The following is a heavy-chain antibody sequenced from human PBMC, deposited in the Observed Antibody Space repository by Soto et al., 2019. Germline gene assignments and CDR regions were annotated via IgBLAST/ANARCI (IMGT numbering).Heavy chain of an antibody. D-gene: IGHD3-10*01. J-gene: IGHJ6*02. CDR1: GYSFSNYW. Sequence: GESLKISCKGSGYSFSNYWIGWVRQMPGKGLEWMGIIFPRDSDTRYSPSFQGQVTISADKSISTAYLQWSSLKASDTAMYYCARIMVRGVITYSRDYHGMEVWGQGTTVNVSS. CDR3: ARIMVRGVITYSRDYHGMEV. CDR2: IFPRDSDT. V-gene: IGHV5-51*01.